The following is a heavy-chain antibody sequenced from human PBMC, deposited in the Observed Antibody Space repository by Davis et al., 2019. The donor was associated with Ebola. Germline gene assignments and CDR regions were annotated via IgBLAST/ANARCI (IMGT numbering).Heavy chain of an antibody. D-gene: IGHD1-26*01. CDR1: GYSFTSYW. V-gene: IGHV5-10-1*01. CDR2: IDPSDSYI. J-gene: IGHJ4*02. Sequence: GESLKISCKGSGYSFTSYWIGWVRQMPGKGLEWMGRIDPSDSYIIYSPSFQGHVTISADKSISTAYVQWSSLKASDTAMYYCARQNSGSHADYWGQGALVTVSS. CDR3: ARQNSGSHADY.